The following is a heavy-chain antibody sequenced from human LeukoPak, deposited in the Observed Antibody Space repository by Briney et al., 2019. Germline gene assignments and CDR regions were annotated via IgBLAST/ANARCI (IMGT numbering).Heavy chain of an antibody. CDR3: ARTLAPYASSSWDPRGYYYYYGMDV. J-gene: IGHJ6*02. CDR2: IKQDGSEK. Sequence: HPGGSLRLSCAASGFTFSSYWMSWARQAPGKGLEWVANIKQDGSEKYYVDSVKGRFTISRDNSKNTLYLQMNSLRAEDTAVYYYARTLAPYASSSWDPRGYYYYYGMDVWGQGTTVTVSS. CDR1: GFTFSSYW. V-gene: IGHV3-7*01. D-gene: IGHD6-13*01.